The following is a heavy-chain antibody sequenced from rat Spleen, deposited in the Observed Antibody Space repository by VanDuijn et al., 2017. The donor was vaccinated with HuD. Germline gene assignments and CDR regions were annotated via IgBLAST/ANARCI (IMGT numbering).Heavy chain of an antibody. J-gene: IGHJ4*01. V-gene: IGHV5-31*01. CDR1: GFTFNNYW. Sequence: EVQLVESGGGLVQPGRSLKLSCVASGFTFNNYWMTWIRQAPGKGLEWFASITNTGRSTFYPDSVKGRFTISRDNAKSTLYLQMNSLRSEDTATYYCARQGGYNSYVMDAWGQGASVTVSS. CDR3: ARQGGYNSYVMDA. CDR2: ITNTGRST. D-gene: IGHD1-4*01.